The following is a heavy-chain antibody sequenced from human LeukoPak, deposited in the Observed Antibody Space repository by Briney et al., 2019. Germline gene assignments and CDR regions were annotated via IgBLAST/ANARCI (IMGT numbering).Heavy chain of an antibody. Sequence: PGGSLRLSCAASGFSFSSYAMSWVRQAPGKGLDWVSTISGSGGATYYADSVKGWFTISRDNSKNTLYLQMNSLRAEDTAVYYCATDSEKMLALDYWGQGTLVTVSS. D-gene: IGHD2-8*01. CDR3: ATDSEKMLALDY. CDR1: GFSFSSYA. CDR2: ISGSGGAT. V-gene: IGHV3-23*01. J-gene: IGHJ4*02.